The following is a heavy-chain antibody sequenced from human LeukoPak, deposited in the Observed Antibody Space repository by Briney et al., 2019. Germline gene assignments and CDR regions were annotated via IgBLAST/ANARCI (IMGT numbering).Heavy chain of an antibody. CDR1: GFTLSSYA. D-gene: IGHD4-23*01. J-gene: IGHJ6*02. CDR3: ARDYYGGNSLFHPYYYGVDV. Sequence: GGSLTLSCAASGFTLSSYAMLWVRQAPGKGLEWVAVISYDGSNKYYAASVKGRFTISRDNSKNTLYLQMNSLRAEDTAVYYCARDYYGGNSLFHPYYYGVDVWGQGTTVTVSS. V-gene: IGHV3-30*04. CDR2: ISYDGSNK.